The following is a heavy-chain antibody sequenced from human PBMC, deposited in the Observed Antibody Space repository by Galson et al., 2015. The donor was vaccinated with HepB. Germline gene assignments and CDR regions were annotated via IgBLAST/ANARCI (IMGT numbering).Heavy chain of an antibody. D-gene: IGHD3-22*01. V-gene: IGHV4-61*01. J-gene: IGHJ4*02. CDR1: VGSVNSGTYY. Sequence: ETLSLTCTVSVGSVNSGTYYWTWIRQSPGKGLQWIGYIDYSGSTNYNPSLKSRVTISVDTSKNQFSLRLSSVTAADTAVYYCARAWAAEKPRNYYDSSAYSDYWGQGTLVTVSS. CDR2: IDYSGST. CDR3: ARAWAAEKPRNYYDSSAYSDY.